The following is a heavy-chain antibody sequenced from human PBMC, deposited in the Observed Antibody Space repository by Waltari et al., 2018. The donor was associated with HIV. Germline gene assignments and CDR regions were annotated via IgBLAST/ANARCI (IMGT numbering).Heavy chain of an antibody. CDR3: AREKNIPEKYHGMDV. CDR2: INAGNGNT. CDR1: GYTFTRYS. V-gene: IGHV1-3*01. J-gene: IGHJ6*02. Sequence: QVQLVQSGAEVKKPGASVKVSCQASGYTFTRYSMNWVRQAPGRRFEWMGWINAGNGNTKYSQKMQGRVTITRDTSASTAYMGLTSLRSEDTAVYYCAREKNIPEKYHGMDVWGQGTTVTVSS.